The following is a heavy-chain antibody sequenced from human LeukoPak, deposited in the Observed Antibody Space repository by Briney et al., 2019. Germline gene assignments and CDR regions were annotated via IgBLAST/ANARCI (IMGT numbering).Heavy chain of an antibody. J-gene: IGHJ4*02. D-gene: IGHD6-19*01. CDR1: GGSISSYY. Sequence: SETLSLTCTVSGGSISSYYWSWIRQPPGKGLEWIGYIYYSGSTNYNPSLKSRVTISVDTSKNQFSLKLTSVAAADTAVYYCARLGGGAVAGRDFDYWGQGTLVTVSS. CDR3: ARLGGGAVAGRDFDY. CDR2: IYYSGST. V-gene: IGHV4-59*08.